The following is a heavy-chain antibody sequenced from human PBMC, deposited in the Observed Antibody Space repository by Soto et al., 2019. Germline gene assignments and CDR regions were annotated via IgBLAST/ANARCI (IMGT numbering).Heavy chain of an antibody. CDR1: GYTFTSYG. J-gene: IGHJ6*02. V-gene: IGHV1-18*01. CDR2: ISAYNGNT. CDR3: ARRLGTLGYYGMDV. Sequence: ASVKVSCKASGYTFTSYGISWARPAPGQGLEWMGWISAYNGNTNYAQKLQGRVTMTTDTSTSTAYMELRSLRSDDTAVYYCARRLGTLGYYGMDVWGQGTTVTVSS. D-gene: IGHD3-16*01.